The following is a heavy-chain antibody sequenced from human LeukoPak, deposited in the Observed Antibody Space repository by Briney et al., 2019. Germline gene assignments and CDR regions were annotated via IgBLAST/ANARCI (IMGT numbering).Heavy chain of an antibody. J-gene: IGHJ4*02. CDR1: GGSISSSSYF. CDR3: ARGSVITYRFDY. D-gene: IGHD3-22*01. CDR2: IYYSGSN. V-gene: IGHV4-39*01. Sequence: SETLSLTCTVSGGSISSSSYFWGWIRQPPGKGLEWIGSIYYSGSNFYNPSLKSRVTIPVDSSKSQFSLKLSSVTAADTAVYYCARGSVITYRFDYWGQGTLVTVSS.